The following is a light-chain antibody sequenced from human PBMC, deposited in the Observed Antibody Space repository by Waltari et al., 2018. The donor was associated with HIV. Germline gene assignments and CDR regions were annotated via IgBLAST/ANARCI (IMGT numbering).Light chain of an antibody. CDR2: SGN. J-gene: IGLJ3*02. CDR1: SSNIGDNP. CDR3: STWDDSLNEWV. V-gene: IGLV1-44*01. Sequence: QSVLTQPPSASGTPGQRVTISCSGSSSNIGDNPVTWYHQVPGTAPQVLIYSGNQGPSGVPDRFSGSKSGTSVSLAISGLQSEDEADYYCSTWDDSLNEWVFGGGTKLTVL.